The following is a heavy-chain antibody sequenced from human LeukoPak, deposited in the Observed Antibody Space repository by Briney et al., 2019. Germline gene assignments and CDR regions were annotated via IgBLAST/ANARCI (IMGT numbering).Heavy chain of an antibody. CDR2: IIPIFGTA. CDR3: ARGRRGAAPDY. Sequence: ASVKVSCKTSGGTFSSYAISWVRQAPGQGLEWMGGIIPIFGTANYAQKFQGRVTITTDESTSTAYMELSSLRSEDTAVYYCARGRRGAAPDYWGQGTLVTVSS. D-gene: IGHD6-6*01. CDR1: GGTFSSYA. J-gene: IGHJ4*02. V-gene: IGHV1-69*05.